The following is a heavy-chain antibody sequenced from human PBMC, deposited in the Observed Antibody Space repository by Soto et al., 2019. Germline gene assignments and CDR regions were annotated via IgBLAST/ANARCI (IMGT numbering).Heavy chain of an antibody. D-gene: IGHD3-9*01. CDR2: INHSGST. Sequence: SETLSLTCAVYGGSFSGYYWSWIRQPPGKGLEWIGEINHSGSTNYNPSLKSRVTISVDTSKNQFSLKLSSVTAADTAVYYCARLTLRYFDWTRDWFDPWGQGTLVTVSS. CDR3: ARLTLRYFDWTRDWFDP. J-gene: IGHJ5*02. CDR1: GGSFSGYY. V-gene: IGHV4-34*01.